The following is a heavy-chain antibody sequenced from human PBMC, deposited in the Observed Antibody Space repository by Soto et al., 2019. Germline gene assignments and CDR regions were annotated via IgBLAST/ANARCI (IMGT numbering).Heavy chain of an antibody. CDR3: ARRGSGWYFVY. CDR2: IYYSGST. CDR1: GGSISSYY. V-gene: IGHV4-59*01. J-gene: IGHJ4*02. D-gene: IGHD6-19*01. Sequence: SETLSLTCTVSGGSISSYYWSWIRQPPGKGLEWIGQIYYSGSTNYNPSLKSRVTISVDMSKNQFSLKLSSVTAADTAVYYCARRGSGWYFVYWGQGTLVTVSS.